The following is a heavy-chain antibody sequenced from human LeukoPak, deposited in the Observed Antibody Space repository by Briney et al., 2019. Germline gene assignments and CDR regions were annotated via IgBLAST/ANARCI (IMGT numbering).Heavy chain of an antibody. CDR2: INAGNGNT. Sequence: ASVKVSCKASGYTFTSYAMHWARQAPGQRLEWMGWINAGNGNTKYSQKFQGRVTITRDTSASTAYMELSSLRSEDTAVYYCARVLRFLEWLLLDYWGQGTLVTVSS. J-gene: IGHJ4*02. CDR1: GYTFTSYA. V-gene: IGHV1-3*01. D-gene: IGHD3-3*01. CDR3: ARVLRFLEWLLLDY.